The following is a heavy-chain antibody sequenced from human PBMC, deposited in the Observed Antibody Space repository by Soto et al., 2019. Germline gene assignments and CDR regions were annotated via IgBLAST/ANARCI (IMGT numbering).Heavy chain of an antibody. CDR1: GYTFTSYG. CDR2: ISAYNGNT. V-gene: IGHV1-18*04. J-gene: IGHJ5*02. Sequence: QVQLVQSGAEVKKPGASVKVSCKASGYTFTSYGISWVRQAPGQGLEWMGWISAYNGNTTYAQKLQGRVTMTTATSTSTDDMVLSSLRSDDTAVYYCARGAEDYCDSNWFDHWGHGSLVTVSS. CDR3: ARGAEDYCDSNWFDH. D-gene: IGHD4-17*01.